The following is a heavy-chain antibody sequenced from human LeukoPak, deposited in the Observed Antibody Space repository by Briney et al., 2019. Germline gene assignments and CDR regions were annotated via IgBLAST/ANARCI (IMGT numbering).Heavy chain of an antibody. V-gene: IGHV4-39*01. CDR3: ATYGGNSGLDY. CDR2: IYYSGST. J-gene: IGHJ4*02. D-gene: IGHD4-23*01. CDR1: GGSISSSSYY. Sequence: SETLSLTCTVSGGSISSSSYYWGWIRQPPGKGLEWIGSIYYSGSTYYNPSLKSRVTISVDTSKNQFSLKLSSVTAADTAVYYCATYGGNSGLDYWGQGTLVTVSS.